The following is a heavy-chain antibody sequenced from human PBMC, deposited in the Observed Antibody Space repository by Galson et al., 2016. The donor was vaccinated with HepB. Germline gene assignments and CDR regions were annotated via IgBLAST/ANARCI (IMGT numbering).Heavy chain of an antibody. D-gene: IGHD5-12*01. CDR3: ARGADSGYDLGDY. Sequence: SVKVSCKASGYTFTNYYMHWVRQAPGQGLEWMGIINPSGGTTTYAQKFQGSVTITRGTSTTTVYMELSSLSSADTAVYYCARGADSGYDLGDYWGQETLVTVSS. J-gene: IGHJ4*02. CDR2: INPSGGTT. CDR1: GYTFTNYY. V-gene: IGHV1-46*01.